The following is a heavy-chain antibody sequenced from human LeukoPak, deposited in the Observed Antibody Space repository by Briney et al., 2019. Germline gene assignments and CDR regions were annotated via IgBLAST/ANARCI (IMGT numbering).Heavy chain of an antibody. CDR2: INPGAST. CDR3: EKEPAYDILTGYHHRYFDY. Sequence: SETLSLTCAVYGGSLSGYCWRWLRQPPGKELEGSGEINPGASTNYNPSLKSRVTISVDTSKNQFSLKLRSVTAADTAVYFCEKEPAYDILTGYHHRYFDYWGQGTLVTVSS. D-gene: IGHD3-9*01. V-gene: IGHV4-34*01. J-gene: IGHJ4*02. CDR1: GGSLSGYC.